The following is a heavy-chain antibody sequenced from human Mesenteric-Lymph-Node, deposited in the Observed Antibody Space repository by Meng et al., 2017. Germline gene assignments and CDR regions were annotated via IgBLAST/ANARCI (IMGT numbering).Heavy chain of an antibody. Sequence: QVQLVESGGGLVKPGGSLRLSCAASGFTFSDHHMTWIRQAPGKGLECISYISSSGNIIHYADSVKGRFTISRDNAKNSLYLQMNSLRADDTALYYCATSAAADDSWGQGTLVTVSS. J-gene: IGHJ5*01. V-gene: IGHV3-11*01. CDR2: ISSSGNII. D-gene: IGHD6-13*01. CDR1: GFTFSDHH. CDR3: ATSAAADDS.